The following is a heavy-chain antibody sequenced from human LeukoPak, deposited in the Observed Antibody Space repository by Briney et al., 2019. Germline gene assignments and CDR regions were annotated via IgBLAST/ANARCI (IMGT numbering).Heavy chain of an antibody. Sequence: GAPVKVSCKASGGTFSSYAISWVRQAPGQGLEWMGGIIPIFGTANYAQKFQGRVTFTADESTSTAYMELSSLRSEDTAVYYCARGFYCSGGSCRLDHWGQGTLVTVSP. D-gene: IGHD2-15*01. CDR1: GGTFSSYA. J-gene: IGHJ4*02. CDR3: ARGFYCSGGSCRLDH. CDR2: IIPIFGTA. V-gene: IGHV1-69*01.